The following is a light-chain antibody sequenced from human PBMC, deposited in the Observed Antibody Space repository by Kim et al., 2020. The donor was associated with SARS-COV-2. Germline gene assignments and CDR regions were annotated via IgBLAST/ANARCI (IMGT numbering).Light chain of an antibody. V-gene: IGKV1-5*01. CDR1: QSITSG. Sequence: DIQMTQSPSTLSASVGDTDTITCRASQSITSGLAWYQQKPGKAPKLLIYAVSNLDSGVPSRFSGSGSGTQFTLTISSLQPDDFATYYCQQHNGYFGGGTKVDI. CDR2: AVS. CDR3: QQHNGY. J-gene: IGKJ4*01.